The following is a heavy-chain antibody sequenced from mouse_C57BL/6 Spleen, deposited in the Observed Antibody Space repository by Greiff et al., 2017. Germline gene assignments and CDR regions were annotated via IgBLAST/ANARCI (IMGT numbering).Heavy chain of an antibody. D-gene: IGHD1-1*01. V-gene: IGHV5-12*01. Sequence: EVKLQESGGGLVQPGGSLKLSCAASGFTFSDYYMYWVRQTPEKRLEWVAYISNGGGSTYYPDTVKGRFTISRDNAKNTLYLQMSRLKSEDTAMYYCARLTTVVPEYFDVWGTGTTVTVSS. CDR2: ISNGGGST. CDR3: ARLTTVVPEYFDV. J-gene: IGHJ1*03. CDR1: GFTFSDYY.